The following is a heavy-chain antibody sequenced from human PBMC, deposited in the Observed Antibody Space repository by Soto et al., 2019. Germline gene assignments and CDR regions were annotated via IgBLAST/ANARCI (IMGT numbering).Heavy chain of an antibody. J-gene: IGHJ6*02. V-gene: IGHV1-69*01. Sequence: QVQLVQSGAEVRKPGSSVRVSCKASGGSFNRHTISWVRQAPGQGLEWMGGIIPIFGTANHAQKFQGRVTIIADESTSTVYMELSSLRSEDTAVYYCARPYYYGSAAYYGMDVWGQGTTVTVSS. D-gene: IGHD3-10*01. CDR1: GGSFNRHT. CDR3: ARPYYYGSAAYYGMDV. CDR2: IIPIFGTA.